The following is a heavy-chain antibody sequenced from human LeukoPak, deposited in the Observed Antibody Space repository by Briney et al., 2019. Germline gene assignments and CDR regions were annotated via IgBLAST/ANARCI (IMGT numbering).Heavy chain of an antibody. J-gene: IGHJ5*02. CDR3: AKDRIDDFWSGKRNWFDP. V-gene: IGHV3-23*01. CDR2: ISGSGGST. CDR1: GFTFSSYA. Sequence: PGGSLRLSCAASGFTFSSYAMSWVRQAPGKGLEWVSAISGSGGSTYYADSVKGRFTISRDNSKNTLYLQMNSLRAEDTAVYYCAKDRIDDFWSGKRNWFDPWGQGTLVTVSS. D-gene: IGHD3-3*01.